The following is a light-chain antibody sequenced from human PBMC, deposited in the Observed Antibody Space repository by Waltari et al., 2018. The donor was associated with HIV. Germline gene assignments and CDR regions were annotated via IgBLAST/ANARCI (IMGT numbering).Light chain of an antibody. CDR2: SND. J-gene: IGLJ3*02. Sequence: QSVLTQPPSACGTPGQMVTISCSGCSSYFGRKTVDVYQQLPGTAPKLLIYSNDQRPSGIPDRFSCSKSGTSASLAISGLQSEDEADYYCAAWDDSLNVWVFGGGTKLTVL. CDR3: AAWDDSLNVWV. CDR1: SSYFGRKT. V-gene: IGLV1-44*01.